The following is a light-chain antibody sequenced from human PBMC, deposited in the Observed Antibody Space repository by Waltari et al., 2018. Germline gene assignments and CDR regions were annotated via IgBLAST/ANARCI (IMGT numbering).Light chain of an antibody. CDR2: EVT. V-gene: IGLV2-23*02. CDR3: CSYAGNPPSYV. Sequence: QSALTQPASVSGSPGQSITITCTGTSGDVGSYNLVSWYQQHPGKAPELLIYEVTKRASGVSNRFSGSKSGNTASLTISGLQAEDEADYYCCSYAGNPPSYVFGTGTEVTVL. J-gene: IGLJ1*01. CDR1: SGDVGSYNL.